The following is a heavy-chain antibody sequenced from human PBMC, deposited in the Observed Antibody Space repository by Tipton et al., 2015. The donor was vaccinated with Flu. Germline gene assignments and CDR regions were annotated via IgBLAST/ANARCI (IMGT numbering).Heavy chain of an antibody. CDR2: IYYSGST. CDR3: ARGRGVAGHFDY. V-gene: IGHV4-59*01. CDR1: GGSISSYY. Sequence: TLSLTCTVSGGSISSYYWSWIRQPPGKGLEWIGYIYYSGSTNYNPSLKSRVTISEDTSKNQFSLKLSSVTAADTAVYYCARGRGVAGHFDYWGQGTLVTVSS. D-gene: IGHD6-19*01. J-gene: IGHJ4*02.